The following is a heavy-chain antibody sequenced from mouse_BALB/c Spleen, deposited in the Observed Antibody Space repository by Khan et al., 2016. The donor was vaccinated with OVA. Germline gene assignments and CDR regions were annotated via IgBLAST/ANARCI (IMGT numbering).Heavy chain of an antibody. D-gene: IGHD1-2*01. Sequence: EVQLQESGPEVVKPGASVKISCKASGYTFTDYNMDWVKQRHGKSLEWIGYFFPNSGGSGYNQKFKTKATLTVDISSSTAYMDLRSLTSEDSAVYYCGRSGYGSFAFWGQGTLVTVSA. CDR2: FFPNSGGS. CDR3: GRSGYGSFAF. V-gene: IGHV1S29*02. J-gene: IGHJ3*01. CDR1: GYTFTDYN.